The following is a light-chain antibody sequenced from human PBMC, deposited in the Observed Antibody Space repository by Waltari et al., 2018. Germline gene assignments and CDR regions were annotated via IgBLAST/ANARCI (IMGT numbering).Light chain of an antibody. CDR2: DVS. V-gene: IGLV2-14*03. Sequence: QSALTPPASVSGSPGQSLTIPCTGTSSDAGGSNYVPWYQQHPGKAPKLMIYDVSNRPSGVSNRFSGSKSGNTASLTISGLQAEDEADYYCSSYTSSSTYVFGTGTKVTVL. CDR1: SSDAGGSNY. CDR3: SSYTSSSTYV. J-gene: IGLJ1*01.